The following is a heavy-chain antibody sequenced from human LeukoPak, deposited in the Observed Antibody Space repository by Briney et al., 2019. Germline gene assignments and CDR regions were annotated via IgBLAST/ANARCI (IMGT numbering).Heavy chain of an antibody. CDR1: GFTFDDYA. V-gene: IGHV3-9*01. Sequence: GGSLRLSCAASGFTFDDYAMHWVRQAPGKGLEWVSGISWNSGSIGYADSVKGRFTISRDNAKNSLYLQMNSLRAEDTAVYYCASYGSGSPSDYWGQGTLVTVSS. CDR2: ISWNSGSI. CDR3: ASYGSGSPSDY. J-gene: IGHJ4*02. D-gene: IGHD3-10*01.